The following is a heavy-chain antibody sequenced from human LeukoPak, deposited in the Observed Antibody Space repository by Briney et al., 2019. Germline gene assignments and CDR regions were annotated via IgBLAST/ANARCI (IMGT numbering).Heavy chain of an antibody. CDR2: IYYGGST. J-gene: IGHJ4*02. CDR1: GGSISSYY. Sequence: SETLSLTCTVSGGSISSYYWSWIRQPPGKGLELIGYIYYGGSTNYNPSLKSRVTISVDTSKSQFSLKLSSVTAADTAVYYCARLPYSGTYYFDYWGQGTLVTVSS. V-gene: IGHV4-59*08. CDR3: ARLPYSGTYYFDY. D-gene: IGHD1-26*01.